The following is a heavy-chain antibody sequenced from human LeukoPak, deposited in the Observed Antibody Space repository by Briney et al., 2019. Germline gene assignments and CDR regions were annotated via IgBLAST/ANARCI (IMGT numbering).Heavy chain of an antibody. V-gene: IGHV3-23*01. CDR2: ISGSGGST. CDR3: VKGPLEWLLLGAFDI. J-gene: IGHJ3*02. Sequence: PGGSLRLSCAASGFTFSSYATSWVRQAPGKGLEWVSAISGSGGSTYYADSVKGRFTISRDNSKNTLYLQMNSLRAEDTAVYYCVKGPLEWLLLGAFDIWGQGTMVTVSS. D-gene: IGHD3-3*01. CDR1: GFTFSSYA.